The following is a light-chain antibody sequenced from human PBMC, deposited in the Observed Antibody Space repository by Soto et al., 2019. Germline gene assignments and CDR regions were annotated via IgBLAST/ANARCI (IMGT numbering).Light chain of an antibody. V-gene: IGKV3-20*01. J-gene: IGKJ1*01. CDR1: QSVSGSY. Sequence: EFVLTQSPGTLSLSPWERATLSCRASQSVSGSYLAWYQQKPGQAPRLLIYGASSRATGIPDRFSGSGSGTDFTLTINRLEPEDFAVYYCQQYGTSRTFGQGTKV. CDR3: QQYGTSRT. CDR2: GAS.